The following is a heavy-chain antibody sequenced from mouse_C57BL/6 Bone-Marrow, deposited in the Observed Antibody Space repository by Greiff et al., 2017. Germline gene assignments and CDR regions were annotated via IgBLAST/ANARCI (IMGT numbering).Heavy chain of an antibody. CDR1: GFTFSDYY. CDR2: ISNGGGSN. Sequence: EVKLVGSGGGLVQPGGSLKLSCAASGFTFSDYYMSWVRQTPEKRLEWVAYISNGGGSNYYPDTVKGRFTISRDNAKNTLYLQISRLMSDDTSMYYSARDQYYGSLYWCQGTLVTVSA. CDR3: ARDQYYGSLY. V-gene: IGHV5-12*01. D-gene: IGHD1-1*01. J-gene: IGHJ3*01.